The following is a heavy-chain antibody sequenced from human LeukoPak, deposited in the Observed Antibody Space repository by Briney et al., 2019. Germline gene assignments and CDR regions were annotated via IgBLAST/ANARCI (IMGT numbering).Heavy chain of an antibody. CDR3: AKCRSLSPASATNY. D-gene: IGHD2-15*01. Sequence: GGSLRLSCAASGFTLTTYGVHWVRQSPGKGLEWVAVMWYDGSRKYYGDSVKGRFTMSRDDSKNTLYLQMNSLRAEDMAVYYCAKCRSLSPASATNYWGQGTLVTVSS. V-gene: IGHV3-33*06. J-gene: IGHJ4*02. CDR2: MWYDGSRK. CDR1: GFTLTTYG.